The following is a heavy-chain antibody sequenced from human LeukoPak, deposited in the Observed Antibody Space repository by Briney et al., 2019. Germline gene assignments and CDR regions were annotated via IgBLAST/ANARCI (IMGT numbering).Heavy chain of an antibody. D-gene: IGHD3-10*01. CDR2: AGST. Sequence: AGSTYYAHSVKRRFTISRDNSKNTLYLQMNSLRAEDTAVYYCAKDSPYGSGSYYNVHYFDYWGQGTLVTVSS. CDR3: AKDSPYGSGSYYNVHYFDY. V-gene: IGHV3-23*01. J-gene: IGHJ4*02.